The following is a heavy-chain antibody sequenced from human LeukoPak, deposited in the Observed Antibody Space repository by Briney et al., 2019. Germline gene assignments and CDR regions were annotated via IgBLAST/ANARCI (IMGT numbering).Heavy chain of an antibody. Sequence: GGSLRLSCAASGFSVTTDHMSWVRQAPGKGLEWVSVIYSDGRTYYADTVKGRFTISRDNSKNTVDLLVNSLRAEDTAVYYCARVWELSYDYWGQGILVTVSS. CDR2: IYSDGRT. D-gene: IGHD3-16*02. CDR1: GFSVTTDH. CDR3: ARVWELSYDY. J-gene: IGHJ4*02. V-gene: IGHV3-53*01.